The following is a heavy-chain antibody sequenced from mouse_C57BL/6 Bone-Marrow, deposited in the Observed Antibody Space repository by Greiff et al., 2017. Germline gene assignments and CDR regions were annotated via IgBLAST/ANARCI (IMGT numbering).Heavy chain of an antibody. CDR2: IDPSDSYT. D-gene: IGHD2-4*01. CDR3: ASYYDYGYYAMDY. J-gene: IGHJ4*01. CDR1: GYTFTSYW. V-gene: IGHV1-50*01. Sequence: VQLQQPGAELVKPGASVKLSCKASGYTFTSYWMQWVKQRPGQGLEWIGEIDPSDSYTNYNQKFKGKATLTVDTSSSTAYMQLSSLTSEDSAVYYCASYYDYGYYAMDYWGQGTSVTVSA.